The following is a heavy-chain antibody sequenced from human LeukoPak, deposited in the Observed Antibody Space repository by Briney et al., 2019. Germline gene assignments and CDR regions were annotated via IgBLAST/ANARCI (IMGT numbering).Heavy chain of an antibody. D-gene: IGHD3-16*02. CDR3: ARGSGDYVWGSYRYTGTNWFDP. V-gene: IGHV4-59*01. CDR1: GGSISSYY. CDR2: IYYSGST. Sequence: SETLSLTCTVSGGSISSYYWSWIRQPPGKGLEWIGYIYYSGSTNYNPSLKSRVTISVDTSKNQFSLKLSSVTAADTAVYYCARGSGDYVWGSYRYTGTNWFDPWGQGTLVTVSS. J-gene: IGHJ5*02.